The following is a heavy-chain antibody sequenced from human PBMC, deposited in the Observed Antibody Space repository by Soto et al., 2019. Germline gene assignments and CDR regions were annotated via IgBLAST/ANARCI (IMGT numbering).Heavy chain of an antibody. CDR3: ARVTMVRGVIKSPYYYYYMDV. Sequence: PWGSLRLSCAASGFTFDDYGMSWVRQAPGKGLEWVSGINWNGGSTGYADSVKGRFTISRDNAKNSLYLQMNSLRAEDTALYHCARVTMVRGVIKSPYYYYYMDVWGKGTTVTVSS. D-gene: IGHD3-10*01. V-gene: IGHV3-20*01. J-gene: IGHJ6*03. CDR2: INWNGGST. CDR1: GFTFDDYG.